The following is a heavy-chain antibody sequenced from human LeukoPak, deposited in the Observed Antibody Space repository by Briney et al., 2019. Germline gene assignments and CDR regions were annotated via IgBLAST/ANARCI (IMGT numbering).Heavy chain of an antibody. J-gene: IGHJ6*03. CDR1: GFSISSGYF. CDR3: ARHSSGSYYTILYYYYYYMDV. CDR2: IYHSGST. D-gene: IGHD3-10*01. V-gene: IGHV4-38-2*01. Sequence: SETLSLTCGVSGFSISSGYFWACIRQPPGKGLEWIGSIYHSGSTYYNPSLKSRVTISVDTSKNQFSLKLSSVTAADTAVYYCARHSSGSYYTILYYYYYYMDVWGKGTTVTVSS.